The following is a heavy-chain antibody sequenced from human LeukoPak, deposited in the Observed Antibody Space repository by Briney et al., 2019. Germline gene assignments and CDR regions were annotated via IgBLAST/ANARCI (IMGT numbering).Heavy chain of an antibody. V-gene: IGHV3-9*01. J-gene: IGHJ6*02. Sequence: GGPLRLSCAASGFTFDDYAMHWVRQAPGKGLEWVSGISWNSGSIGYADSVKGRFTISRDNAKNSLYLQMNSLRAEDTALYYCAKDRSTMYGMDVWGQGTTVTVSS. CDR3: AKDRSTMYGMDV. CDR2: ISWNSGSI. CDR1: GFTFDDYA. D-gene: IGHD1-26*01.